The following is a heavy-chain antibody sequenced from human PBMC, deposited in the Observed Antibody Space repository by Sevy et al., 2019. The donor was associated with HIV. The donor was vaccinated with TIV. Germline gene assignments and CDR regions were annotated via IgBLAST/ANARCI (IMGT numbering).Heavy chain of an antibody. J-gene: IGHJ6*02. V-gene: IGHV3-23*01. D-gene: IGHD2-2*01. CDR2: ISGSGGSP. CDR1: GFTFSSYA. Sequence: GGSLRLSCAASGFTFSSYAMSWVRQAPGKGLEWVSAISGSGGSPYYADSVKGRFTISRDNSKNRLYLQMNSLRAEDTAVYYCARKYCSSTSCAPYGMDVWGQGTTVTVSS. CDR3: ARKYCSSTSCAPYGMDV.